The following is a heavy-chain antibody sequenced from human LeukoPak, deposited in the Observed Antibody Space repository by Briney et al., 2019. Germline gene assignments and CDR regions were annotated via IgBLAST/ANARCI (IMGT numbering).Heavy chain of an antibody. CDR3: AKNPSRYYFDY. J-gene: IGHJ4*02. CDR1: GFTFSTYA. V-gene: IGHV3-23*01. Sequence: PGGSLRLSCVASGFTFSTYAMSWVRQAPGKGLEWVSAITGSGGDTYHADSVKGRFTISRDNSKNTLYLQMNSLRAEDTAVYYCAKNPSRYYFDYWGQGTLVTVSS. CDR2: ITGSGGDT.